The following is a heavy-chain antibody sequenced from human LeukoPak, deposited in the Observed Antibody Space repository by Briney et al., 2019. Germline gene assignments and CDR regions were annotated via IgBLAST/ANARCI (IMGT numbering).Heavy chain of an antibody. V-gene: IGHV3-21*01. CDR2: ISVRSNYI. D-gene: IGHD3-22*01. CDR3: VRLRRNSDTSGFYYYYDF. CDR1: GYTFSSYS. Sequence: GGSLRLSCAASGYTFSSYSINWVRQAPGKGLEWVSSISVRSNYIYYADSVRGRFRITRDDARDSLYLQMNSLRAEDTAVYYCVRLRRNSDTSGFYYYYDFWGQGTLVTVSS. J-gene: IGHJ4*02.